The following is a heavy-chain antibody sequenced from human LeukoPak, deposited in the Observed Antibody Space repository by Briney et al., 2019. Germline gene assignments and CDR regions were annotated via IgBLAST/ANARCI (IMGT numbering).Heavy chain of an antibody. Sequence: GGSLRLSCAASGFTFSSYWMHWVRQAPGKGLVWVSRIISDGSNTSYADSVKGRFTISRDNAKNTLYLQMNSLRAEDTAVYYCTRQLGGEDFDYWGQGTLVTVSS. CDR2: IISDGSNT. CDR1: GFTFSSYW. D-gene: IGHD3-16*01. CDR3: TRQLGGEDFDY. V-gene: IGHV3-74*01. J-gene: IGHJ4*02.